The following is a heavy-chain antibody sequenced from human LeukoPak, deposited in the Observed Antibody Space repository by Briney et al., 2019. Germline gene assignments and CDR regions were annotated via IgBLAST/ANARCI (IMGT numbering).Heavy chain of an antibody. D-gene: IGHD5-24*01. CDR2: IWPPDSTT. Sequence: GESLKISCKASGYTFTNHWIAWVRQMPGKGLEWMGIIWPPDSTTIYSPSFQGQATISVDKSINTAYLQWSSLKASDTAMYYCARRGDGYSPWGQGTPVTVSS. CDR1: GYTFTNHW. V-gene: IGHV5-51*01. J-gene: IGHJ5*02. CDR3: ARRGDGYSP.